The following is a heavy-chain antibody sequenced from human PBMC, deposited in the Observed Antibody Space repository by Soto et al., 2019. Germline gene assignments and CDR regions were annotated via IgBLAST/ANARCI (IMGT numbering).Heavy chain of an antibody. Sequence: EVQLLESGGGLVQPGGSLRLSCAVSGFTFRSYDMSWVRQAPGKELEWVSAISSSGDSTWYAGSVKGRFTISRDNSKNTLYLQMNSLIAEDTAVYFCAKKGTLSGTGYFDYWGQGTLVTVSS. CDR2: ISSSGDST. CDR3: AKKGTLSGTGYFDY. CDR1: GFTFRSYD. J-gene: IGHJ4*02. D-gene: IGHD6-13*01. V-gene: IGHV3-23*01.